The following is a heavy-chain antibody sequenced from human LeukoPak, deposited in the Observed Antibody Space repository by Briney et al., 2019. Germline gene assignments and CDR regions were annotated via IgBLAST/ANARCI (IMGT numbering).Heavy chain of an antibody. Sequence: SETLSLTCTVSGGSISSSSYYWGWIRQHPGKGLEWIGYIYYSGSTYYNPSLKSRVTISVDTSKNQFSLKLSSVTAADTAVYYCARFGAGYSSSWGQGALVTVSS. CDR3: ARFGAGYSSS. D-gene: IGHD6-13*01. J-gene: IGHJ4*02. V-gene: IGHV4-31*03. CDR1: GGSISSSSYY. CDR2: IYYSGST.